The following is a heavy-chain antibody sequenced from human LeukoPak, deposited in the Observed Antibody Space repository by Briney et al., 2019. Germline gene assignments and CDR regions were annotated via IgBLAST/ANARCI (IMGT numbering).Heavy chain of an antibody. J-gene: IGHJ4*02. CDR3: ARDRTSGWSFDF. V-gene: IGHV3-64*02. CDR1: GFTFDTYP. Sequence: GGSLRLSCAASGFTFDTYPMHWVRQAPGKGLEFVSSITSDSGHTFYADSVKGRFTISRDNSKNTLYLQVGSLRPDDMGVYYCARDRTSGWSFDFWGQGTLVTASS. CDR2: ITSDSGHT. D-gene: IGHD6-19*01.